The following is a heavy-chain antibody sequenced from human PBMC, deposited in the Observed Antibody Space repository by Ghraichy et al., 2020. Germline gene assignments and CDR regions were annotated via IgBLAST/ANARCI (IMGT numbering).Heavy chain of an antibody. CDR2: VYYTGNT. Sequence: SQTLSLTCTVSGASFGNYYWNWIRQTPGKGLEWIGYVYYTGNTNYNPSLKSRVSISIDTSKSQFSLKLSSVTAADTAVYFCARRGTSGNFYFDFWGHGTLVNVSS. J-gene: IGHJ4*01. CDR3: ARRGTSGNFYFDF. CDR1: GASFGNYY. D-gene: IGHD3-10*01. V-gene: IGHV4-59*08.